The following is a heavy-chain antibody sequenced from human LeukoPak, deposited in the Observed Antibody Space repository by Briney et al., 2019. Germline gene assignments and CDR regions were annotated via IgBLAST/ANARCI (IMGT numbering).Heavy chain of an antibody. J-gene: IGHJ4*02. CDR1: GFSFSGYT. CDR2: SSGTGRNI. CDR3: ARGRDGYNYGGFDY. Sequence: GGSLRLSCAASGFSFSGYTMNWVRQAPGKGLEWLGYSSGTGRNIKYADSVTGRFTISRDNAKDTLYLHMNSLTPEDTAVYYCARGRDGYNYGGFDYWGQGTLVTVSS. V-gene: IGHV3-48*01. D-gene: IGHD5-24*01.